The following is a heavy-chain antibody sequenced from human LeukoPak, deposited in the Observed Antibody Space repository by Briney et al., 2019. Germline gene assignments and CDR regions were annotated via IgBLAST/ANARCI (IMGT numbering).Heavy chain of an antibody. J-gene: IGHJ4*02. CDR2: INHSGST. CDR3: ARGAGGLAGR. CDR1: GGSFSGYY. D-gene: IGHD2-15*01. Sequence: SETLSLTCAVYGGSFSGYYWSWIRQPPGKGLEWIGEINHSGSTNYNPSLKSRVTISVDMSKNQFSLKLSSVTAADTAVYYCARGAGGLAGRWGQGTLVTVSS. V-gene: IGHV4-34*01.